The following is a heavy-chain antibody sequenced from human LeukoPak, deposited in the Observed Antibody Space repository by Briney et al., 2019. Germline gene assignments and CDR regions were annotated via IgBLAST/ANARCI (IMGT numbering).Heavy chain of an antibody. CDR2: INPSGGST. J-gene: IGHJ4*02. V-gene: IGHV1-46*01. D-gene: IGHD5-24*01. CDR3: ARDTLERDGYNCYFDY. CDR1: GYTFTSYY. Sequence: ASVQVSCQASGYTFTSYYMHWVRQAPGQGLEWMGIINPSGGSTSYAQKFQGRVTMTRDTSTSTVYMELSSLRSEDTAVYYCARDTLERDGYNCYFDYWGQGTLVTVSS.